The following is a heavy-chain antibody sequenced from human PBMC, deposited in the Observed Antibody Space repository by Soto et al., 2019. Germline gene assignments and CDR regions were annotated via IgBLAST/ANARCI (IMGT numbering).Heavy chain of an antibody. V-gene: IGHV5-10-1*01. CDR3: ARLYCTASTCDSWFDP. CDR2: IDPRDSYV. Sequence: GESLKISCTGFGYTFTTFWISWVRQMPGKGLEWMGRIDPRDSYVNYSPSFQGHVTISVDKSISTAYLQWGSLKASDTAMYYCARLYCTASTCDSWFDPWGQGTLVTVSS. J-gene: IGHJ5*02. CDR1: GYTFTTFW. D-gene: IGHD2-2*01.